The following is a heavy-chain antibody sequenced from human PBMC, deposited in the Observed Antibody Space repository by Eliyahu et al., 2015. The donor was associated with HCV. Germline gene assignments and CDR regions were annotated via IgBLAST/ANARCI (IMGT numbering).Heavy chain of an antibody. CDR1: GGSVTTYL. D-gene: IGHD3-16*01. V-gene: IGHV4-59*02. J-gene: IGHJ4*02. CDR2: ISPLGNT. Sequence: QVQLQESGPGLVRPSETLSLTCTVSGGSVTTYLWTWIRQFPGXGLEWIGYISPLGNTNYNPSXKSRVAISRDTSKNQFFLKVTSVTAADTAVYYCARGHLGLQDWAQGTLVTVSS. CDR3: ARGHLGLQD.